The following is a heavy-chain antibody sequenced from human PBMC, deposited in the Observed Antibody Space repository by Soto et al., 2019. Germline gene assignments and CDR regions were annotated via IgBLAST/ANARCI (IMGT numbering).Heavy chain of an antibody. CDR2: IYYSGST. CDR1: GGSISSYY. J-gene: IGHJ5*02. Sequence: SETLSLTCTVSGGSISSYYWSWIRQPPGKGLEWIGYIYYSGSTNYNPSLKSRVTISVDTSKNQFSLKLSSVTAADTAVYYCARMVDPWGQGTLVTVSS. D-gene: IGHD2-15*01. V-gene: IGHV4-59*01. CDR3: ARMVDP.